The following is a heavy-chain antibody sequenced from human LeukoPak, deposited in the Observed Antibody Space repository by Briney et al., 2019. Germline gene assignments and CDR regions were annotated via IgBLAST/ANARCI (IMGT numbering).Heavy chain of an antibody. CDR2: IYYSGST. Sequence: SETLSLTCTVSGGSISSSSYYWGWIRQPPGKGLEWIGSIYYSGSTYYNPSLKSRVTISVDTSKNQFSLNLSSVTAADTAVYYCARENSIVVVPAATSYAFDIWGQGTMVTVSS. J-gene: IGHJ3*02. CDR3: ARENSIVVVPAATSYAFDI. V-gene: IGHV4-39*01. CDR1: GGSISSSSYY. D-gene: IGHD2-2*01.